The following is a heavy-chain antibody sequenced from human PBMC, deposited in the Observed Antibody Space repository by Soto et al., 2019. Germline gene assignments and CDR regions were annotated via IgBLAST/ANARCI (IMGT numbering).Heavy chain of an antibody. CDR2: ISGSGGST. Sequence: PGGSLRLSCAASGFTFSSYAMSWVRQATGKGLEWVSAISGSGGSTYYADSVKGRFTISRDNSKNTLYLQMNSLRAEDTAVYYCAKEGPRWLQFHYYYGMDVWGQGTTVTVSS. V-gene: IGHV3-23*01. J-gene: IGHJ6*02. CDR3: AKEGPRWLQFHYYYGMDV. CDR1: GFTFSSYA. D-gene: IGHD5-12*01.